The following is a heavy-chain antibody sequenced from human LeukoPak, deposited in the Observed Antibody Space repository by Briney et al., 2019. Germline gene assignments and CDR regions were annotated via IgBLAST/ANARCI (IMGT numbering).Heavy chain of an antibody. J-gene: IGHJ4*02. D-gene: IGHD2-8*01. CDR2: ISSSSSTI. CDR1: GFTFSGNW. Sequence: PGGSLRLSCVVSGFTFSGNWMNWVRQAPGKGLEWVSYISSSSSTIYYAGSVKGRFTISRDNAKNSLYLQMNSLRDEDTAVYYCARGFQYCTNGVCYTNFDYWGQGTLVTVSS. V-gene: IGHV3-48*02. CDR3: ARGFQYCTNGVCYTNFDY.